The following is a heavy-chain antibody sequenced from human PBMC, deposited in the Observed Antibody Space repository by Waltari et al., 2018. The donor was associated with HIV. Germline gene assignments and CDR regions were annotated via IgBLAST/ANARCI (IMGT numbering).Heavy chain of an antibody. CDR1: GGTFSNYG. D-gene: IGHD6-13*01. J-gene: IGHJ6*02. V-gene: IGHV1-69*01. CDR3: ARGKDSSSWYHDSHYYGMDV. CDR2: IIPMFGTA. Sequence: QVQLVQSGAEVKKPGSSVKVSCKASGGTFSNYGICWVRQAPGQGLEWMGGIIPMFGTAKYAQKFQGRVTITADESTSTAYMEVSSLRHEDTAVYYCARGKDSSSWYHDSHYYGMDVWGQGTTVTVSS.